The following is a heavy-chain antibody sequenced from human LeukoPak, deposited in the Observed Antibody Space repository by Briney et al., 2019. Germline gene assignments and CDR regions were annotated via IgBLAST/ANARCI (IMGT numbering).Heavy chain of an antibody. CDR2: ISAYNGNT. D-gene: IGHD2-2*01. V-gene: IGHV1-18*01. CDR3: ARAPIVVVPACWFDP. Sequence: ASVKVSCKASGYTFTSYGISWVRQAPGQGLEWMGWISAYNGNTNYAQKLQGRVTMTTDTSTSTAYMELRSLRSDDTAVYYCARAPIVVVPACWFDPWGQGTLVTVSS. CDR1: GYTFTSYG. J-gene: IGHJ5*02.